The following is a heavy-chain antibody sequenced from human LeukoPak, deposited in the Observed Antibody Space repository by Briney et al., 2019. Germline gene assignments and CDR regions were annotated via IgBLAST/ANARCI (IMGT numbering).Heavy chain of an antibody. Sequence: ASVKVSCKASGYTFTGYYMHWVRQAPGQGLEWMGWINPNSGGTNYAQKFQGRVTMTRDTSISTAYIELSRLRSDDTAVYYCARVPIITGTTRSGDKYNWFDPWGQGTLVTVSS. CDR2: INPNSGGT. V-gene: IGHV1-2*02. J-gene: IGHJ5*02. CDR1: GYTFTGYY. D-gene: IGHD1-7*01. CDR3: ARVPIITGTTRSGDKYNWFDP.